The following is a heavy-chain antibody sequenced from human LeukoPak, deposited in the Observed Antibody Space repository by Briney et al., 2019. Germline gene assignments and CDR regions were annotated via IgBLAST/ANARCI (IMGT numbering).Heavy chain of an antibody. J-gene: IGHJ2*01. CDR1: GGSISTSTYY. CDR2: ISDSGST. D-gene: IGHD1-26*01. V-gene: IGHV4-39*01. Sequence: SETLSLTCTVSGGSISTSTYYWGWIRQPPGKGLEWIGSISDSGSTYNNPSLKSRVTISVDTSKNQFSLKLSSVTAPDTAVYYCASRVYSGSYNWYFDLWGRGTLVTVSS. CDR3: ASRVYSGSYNWYFDL.